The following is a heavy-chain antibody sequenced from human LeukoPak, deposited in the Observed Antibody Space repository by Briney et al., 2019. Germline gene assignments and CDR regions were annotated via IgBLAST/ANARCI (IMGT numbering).Heavy chain of an antibody. CDR1: GFTFSSYA. CDR3: ARTSDEYSSSSIDY. CDR2: ISYDGSNK. D-gene: IGHD6-6*01. V-gene: IGHV3-30-3*01. Sequence: PGGSLRLSCAASGFTFSSYAMHWVRQAPGKGLEWVAVISYDGSNKYYADSVKGRFTISRDNSKNTLYLQMNSLRAEDTAVYYCARTSDEYSSSSIDYWGQGTLVTVSS. J-gene: IGHJ4*02.